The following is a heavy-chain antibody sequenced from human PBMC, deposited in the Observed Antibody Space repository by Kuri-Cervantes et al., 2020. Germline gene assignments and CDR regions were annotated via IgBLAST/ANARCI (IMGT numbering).Heavy chain of an antibody. J-gene: IGHJ6*02. V-gene: IGHV4-30-4*01. D-gene: IGHD4-17*01. CDR1: GGSISSGDYY. CDR2: IYYSGST. Sequence: SETLSLTCTVSGGSISSGDYYWSWIRQPPGKGLEWIGYIYYSGSTYYNPSLKSRVTISVDTSKNQFSLKLSSVTAADTAVYYCARGDYGDLVHGMDVWGQGTTVTVSS. CDR3: ARGDYGDLVHGMDV.